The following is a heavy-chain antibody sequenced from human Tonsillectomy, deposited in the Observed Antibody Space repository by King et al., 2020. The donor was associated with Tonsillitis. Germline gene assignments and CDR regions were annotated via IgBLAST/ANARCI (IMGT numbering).Heavy chain of an antibody. CDR3: AREGSSGTYFDS. CDR2: ISSSGTTI. V-gene: IGHV3-11*01. Sequence: VQLVESGGGLVKPGGSLRLSCAASGFIFSDYYISWIRQAPGKGLEWVSSISSSGTTIYYADSVKGRFTISRDNAKNSLYLQVNSLRAEDTSVYYCAREGSSGTYFDSWGQGTLVTVSS. J-gene: IGHJ4*02. CDR1: GFIFSDYY. D-gene: IGHD1-26*01.